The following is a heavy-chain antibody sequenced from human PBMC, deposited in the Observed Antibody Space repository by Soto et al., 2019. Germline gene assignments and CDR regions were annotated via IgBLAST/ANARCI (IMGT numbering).Heavy chain of an antibody. Sequence: QVQLQESGPGLVKPSATLSLTCAVSGVSISSNNWWSWVRQPPGKGLEWIGEIYHSGSTNYNPSLKRRVAISVDKSKTLFSLKLSSMTAADTSVYYCATLKTYPIFGPYNWFDPWGQGTLVTVSS. D-gene: IGHD3-3*01. V-gene: IGHV4-4*02. J-gene: IGHJ5*02. CDR1: GVSISSNNW. CDR3: ATLKTYPIFGPYNWFDP. CDR2: IYHSGST.